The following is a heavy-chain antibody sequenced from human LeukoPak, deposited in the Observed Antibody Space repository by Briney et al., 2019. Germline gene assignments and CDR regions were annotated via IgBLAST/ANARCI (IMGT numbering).Heavy chain of an antibody. Sequence: GESLQISCKGSGYRFTSYWIGWVRQLPGKGLEWMGIIYPGDSDTRYSPSFQGQVTISADKSISTAYLQWSSLKASDTAMYYCARQGTQWLVPDYFDYWGQGTLVTVSS. CDR3: ARQGTQWLVPDYFDY. V-gene: IGHV5-51*01. J-gene: IGHJ4*02. CDR2: IYPGDSDT. D-gene: IGHD6-19*01. CDR1: GYRFTSYW.